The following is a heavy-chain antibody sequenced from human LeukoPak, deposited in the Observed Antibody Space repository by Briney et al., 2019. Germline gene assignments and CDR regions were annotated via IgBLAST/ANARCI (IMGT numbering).Heavy chain of an antibody. CDR2: IKQDGREK. CDR3: ARPRWDRYCSSTSCYLQHFYFGY. D-gene: IGHD2-2*01. J-gene: IGHJ4*02. V-gene: IGHV3-7*01. CDR1: DFPFSTYR. Sequence: GATMVLSYAAADFPFSTYRKSGFRSVAGKALKRVANIKQDGREKYYVDSVKGRFTISRDNAKTSLYLQMNSLRAEDTAVYYCARPRWDRYCSSTSCYLQHFYFGYWGQGTLVTVSS.